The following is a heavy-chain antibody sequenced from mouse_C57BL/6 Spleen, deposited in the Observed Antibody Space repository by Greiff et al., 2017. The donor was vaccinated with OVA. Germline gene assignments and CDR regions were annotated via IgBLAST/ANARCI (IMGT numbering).Heavy chain of an antibody. CDR2: IHPSDSDT. V-gene: IGHV1-74*01. Sequence: VQLQQPGAELVKPGASVKVSCKASGYTFTSYWMHWVKQRPGQGLEWIGRIHPSDSDTNYNQKFKGKATLTVDKSSSTAYMQLSSLTSEDSAVYYCAMGVNYYGSSYAYWGQGTLVTVSA. D-gene: IGHD1-1*01. CDR1: GYTFTSYW. CDR3: AMGVNYYGSSYAY. J-gene: IGHJ3*01.